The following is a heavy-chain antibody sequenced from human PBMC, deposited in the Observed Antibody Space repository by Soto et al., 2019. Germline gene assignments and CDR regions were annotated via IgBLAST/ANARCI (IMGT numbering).Heavy chain of an antibody. J-gene: IGHJ6*02. V-gene: IGHV1-2*04. CDR2: INPNSGGT. CDR3: ARETGTTGNYYYGMDV. Sequence: QVQLVQSGAEVKKPGASVKVSCKASGYTFTDYYMHWVRQAPGQGLEWMGWINPNSGGTNYAQKFQGWVTMTRDTSISTAYMELSRLRSDDTAVDYCARETGTTGNYYYGMDVWGQGTTVTVSS. CDR1: GYTFTDYY. D-gene: IGHD1-7*01.